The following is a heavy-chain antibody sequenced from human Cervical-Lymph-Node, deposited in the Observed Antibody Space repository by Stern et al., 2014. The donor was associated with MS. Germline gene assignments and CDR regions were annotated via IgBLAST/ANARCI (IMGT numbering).Heavy chain of an antibody. V-gene: IGHV3-53*01. Sequence: EVQLVESGGGLIQPGGSPRLSCVVSGLSVSDTYMSWVRQAPGKGLEWVAVIFGGGNTYYADSVRGRFTLSRDSSMNTLYLQMNGLGVEDTAVYYCARDDGRYWGQGTLVTVSS. J-gene: IGHJ4*02. D-gene: IGHD1-26*01. CDR3: ARDDGRY. CDR1: GLSVSDTY. CDR2: IFGGGNT.